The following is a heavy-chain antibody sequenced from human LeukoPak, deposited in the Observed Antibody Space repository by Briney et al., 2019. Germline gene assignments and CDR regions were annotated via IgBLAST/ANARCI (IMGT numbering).Heavy chain of an antibody. Sequence: PGGSLRLSCAASGFTFSSYAMSWVRQAPGKGLEWVSGISGSRNTTYCADSVKGRFTISRDNSKDTLYLQMNSLTAEDTAVYYCAKDSDSSGYYYWGFDYWGQGTLVAVSS. CDR2: ISGSRNTT. J-gene: IGHJ4*02. D-gene: IGHD3-22*01. CDR3: AKDSDSSGYYYWGFDY. CDR1: GFTFSSYA. V-gene: IGHV3-23*01.